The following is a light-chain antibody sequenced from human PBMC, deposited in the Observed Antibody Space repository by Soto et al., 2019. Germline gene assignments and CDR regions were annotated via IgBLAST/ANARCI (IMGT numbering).Light chain of an antibody. V-gene: IGKV3-20*01. CDR1: QSVTSPF. CDR3: QQYGSSPRT. Sequence: DMAWTRSPGNICSCRGQTPTISCRASQSVTSPFLAWYQQKPGQPPRLLIYSASGRASGIPDRFSGSGSGTDFTLTISSLQTEDFAVYYCQQYGSSPRTFGQGTQVDIK. CDR2: SAS. J-gene: IGKJ1*01.